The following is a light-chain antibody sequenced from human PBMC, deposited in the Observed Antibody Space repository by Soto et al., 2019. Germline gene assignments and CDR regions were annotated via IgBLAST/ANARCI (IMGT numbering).Light chain of an antibody. Sequence: VLTQSPGTLSLSPGERATLSCRASQSISSTSLAWYQHQPGQAPRLLVYGASVRASGIPDRFSGGGSGTDFTLTISRLEPEDFAVYYCQRYGNSPPLTFGGGTKVDI. CDR1: QSISSTS. CDR3: QRYGNSPPLT. J-gene: IGKJ4*01. V-gene: IGKV3-20*01. CDR2: GAS.